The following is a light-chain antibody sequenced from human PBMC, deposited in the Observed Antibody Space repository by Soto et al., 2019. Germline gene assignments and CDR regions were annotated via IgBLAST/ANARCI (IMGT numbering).Light chain of an antibody. J-gene: IGKJ4*01. V-gene: IGKV1-39*01. CDR1: QSINRD. CDR2: AAF. Sequence: DIQMTQSPFSLSASVGDRVTITCRASQSINRDLNWYQQKPGKAPNLLIYAAFTLESGDPSRFSGSGSGTDFTLTISSLQLEDFATYYCQQNYSTPLAFGGGTKVEIK. CDR3: QQNYSTPLA.